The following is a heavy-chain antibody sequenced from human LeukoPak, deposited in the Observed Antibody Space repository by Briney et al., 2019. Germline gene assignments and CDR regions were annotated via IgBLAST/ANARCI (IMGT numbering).Heavy chain of an antibody. Sequence: SETLSLTCTVSGGSISSSSYYWGWIRQPPGKGLEWIGSIYYSGSTYYNPSLKSRVTISVDTSKNQFSLKLSSVTAADTAVYYCVRAVREGSSKLNWFDPWGQGTLVTVSS. CDR2: IYYSGST. J-gene: IGHJ5*02. V-gene: IGHV4-39*07. CDR1: GGSISSSSYY. CDR3: VRAVREGSSKLNWFDP. D-gene: IGHD6-6*01.